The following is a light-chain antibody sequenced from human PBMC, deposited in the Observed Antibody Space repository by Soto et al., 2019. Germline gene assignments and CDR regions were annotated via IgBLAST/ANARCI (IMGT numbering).Light chain of an antibody. V-gene: IGKV4-1*01. CDR1: QSISHSSNNKNK. J-gene: IGKJ1*01. Sequence: DIVMTQSPDSLAVSLGERATINCKSSQSISHSSNNKNKLAWYQQKPGQPPKLLISWASIRESGVPDRFSGSGSGTDFTLTISILQAEDVAVYFCHQYYDTAWAFGQGTKVEIK. CDR3: HQYYDTAWA. CDR2: WAS.